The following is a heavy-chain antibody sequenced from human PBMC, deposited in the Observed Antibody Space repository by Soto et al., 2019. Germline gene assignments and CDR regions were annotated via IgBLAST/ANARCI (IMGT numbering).Heavy chain of an antibody. CDR1: GGSISSGGYY. CDR2: IYYSGST. D-gene: IGHD3-22*01. CDR3: ARALSSYYDSSGYGDWFDP. V-gene: IGHV4-31*03. Sequence: QVQLQESGPGLVKPSQTLSLTCTVSGGSISSGGYYWSWIRQHPGKGLEWIGYIYYSGSTYYNPSLKSRVTISVDTSKNQFSLKLSSVTAADTAVYYCARALSSYYDSSGYGDWFDPWGQGTLVTVSS. J-gene: IGHJ5*02.